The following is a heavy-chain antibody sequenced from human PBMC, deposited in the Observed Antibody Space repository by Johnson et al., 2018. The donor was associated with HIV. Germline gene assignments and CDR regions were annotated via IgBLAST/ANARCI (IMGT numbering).Heavy chain of an antibody. CDR3: ASLSDDAFDF. V-gene: IGHV3-33*01. CDR1: GFTFSSYG. J-gene: IGHJ3*01. D-gene: IGHD2/OR15-2a*01. Sequence: QVQLVESGGGVVQPGRSLRLSCAASGFTFSSYGMHWVRQAPGKGLEWVAVIWYDGSNKYYADSVKGRFTISRDNSENTPYLQMNSLMAEDPAVYYCASLSDDAFDFWGQGTMVIVSS. CDR2: IWYDGSNK.